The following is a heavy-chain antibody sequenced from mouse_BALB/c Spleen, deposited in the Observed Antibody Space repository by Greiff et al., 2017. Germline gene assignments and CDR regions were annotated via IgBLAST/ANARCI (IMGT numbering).Heavy chain of an antibody. CDR3: ARGGDVGAMDY. CDR2: INSNGGST. CDR1: GFTFSSYG. J-gene: IGHJ4*01. Sequence: EVMLVESGGGLVKPGGSLKLSCAASGFTFSSYGMSWVRQTPDKRLELVATINSNGGSTYYPDSVKGRFTISRDNAKNTLYLQMSSLKSEDTAMYYCARGGDVGAMDYWGQGTSVTVSS. V-gene: IGHV5-6-3*01.